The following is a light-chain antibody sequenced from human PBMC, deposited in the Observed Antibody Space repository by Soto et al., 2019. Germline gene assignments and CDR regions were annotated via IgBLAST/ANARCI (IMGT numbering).Light chain of an antibody. J-gene: IGLJ2*01. CDR1: SSNIGNND. V-gene: IGLV1-51*01. Sequence: QSVLTQPPSVSAAPGQKVTISCSGSSSNIGNNDVSWYQQFPGTTPRLLIYDNNERPSEIPDRFSGSKSGTSATLGITGLQTGDEADYYCGTWYSSRSAVVFGGGTKLTVL. CDR3: GTWYSSRSAVV. CDR2: DNN.